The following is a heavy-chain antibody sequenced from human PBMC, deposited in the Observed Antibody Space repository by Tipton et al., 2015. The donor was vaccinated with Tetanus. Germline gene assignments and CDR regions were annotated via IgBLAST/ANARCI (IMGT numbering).Heavy chain of an antibody. D-gene: IGHD3-22*01. V-gene: IGHV3-7*01. J-gene: IGHJ1*01. CDR2: IKQDGSEK. CDR3: ASSSRGYYDSSGYYGYFQH. Sequence: SWIRQAPGKGLEWVSNIKQDGSEKYYADSVKGRFTISRDNAKNSLFLQVNSLRAEDTAVYYCASSSRGYYDSSGYYGYFQHWGQGTLVTVS.